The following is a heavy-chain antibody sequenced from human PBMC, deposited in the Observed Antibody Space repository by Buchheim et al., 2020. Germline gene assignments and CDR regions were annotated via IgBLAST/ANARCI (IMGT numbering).Heavy chain of an antibody. V-gene: IGHV3-11*05. CDR3: ARINSGYYSDY. CDR1: GFTFTDYY. D-gene: IGHD3-22*01. CDR2: ISSSSTST. J-gene: IGHJ4*02. Sequence: QVQLVESGGDLVKPGGSLRLSCTASGFTFTDYYMSWIRQAPGKGLEWVSYISSSSTSTNYADSVKGRFTISRDNAKDSLYLQMNSLRAEDTAVYYCARINSGYYSDYWGQGTL.